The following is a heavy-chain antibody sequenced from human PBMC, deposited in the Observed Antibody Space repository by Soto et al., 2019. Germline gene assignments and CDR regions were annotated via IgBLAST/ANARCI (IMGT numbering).Heavy chain of an antibody. CDR3: AKGGRQWLVTSDFNY. D-gene: IGHD6-19*01. Sequence: VQLVESGGGVVQPGRSLRLSCAANGFTFSDYARQWVRQAPGKGLEWVAVVSHDGRNTHYADSVKGRFTISRDSSKNTVSLEMTSLRAEDTAVYYCAKGGRQWLVTSDFNYWGQGALVTVSS. CDR1: GFTFSDYA. J-gene: IGHJ4*02. V-gene: IGHV3-30*18. CDR2: VSHDGRNT.